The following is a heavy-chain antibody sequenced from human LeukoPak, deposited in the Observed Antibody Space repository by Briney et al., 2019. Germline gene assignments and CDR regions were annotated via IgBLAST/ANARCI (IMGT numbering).Heavy chain of an antibody. V-gene: IGHV1-69*06. CDR3: VRDVFLGAVAGRRGDS. J-gene: IGHJ4*02. Sequence: AASVTVSRKSSGGTFSNYAISWVRQAPGQGLEWMGAMIPLLGTENSVQKFYGRVSITADKSTTTAYMELSSLISDDTAVYYCVRDVFLGAVAGRRGDSWGQGPLVTVSS. CDR1: GGTFSNYA. CDR2: MIPLLGTE. D-gene: IGHD6-19*01.